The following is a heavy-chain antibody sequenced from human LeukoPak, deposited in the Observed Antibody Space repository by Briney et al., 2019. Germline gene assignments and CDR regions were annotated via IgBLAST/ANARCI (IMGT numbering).Heavy chain of an antibody. CDR2: VNPSGGST. Sequence: ASVKVSCKASGYTFTSYYMHWVRQAPGQGLEWMGIVNPSGGSTSYAQKFQGRVTMTRDTSTSTVYMELSSLRSEDTAVYYCARSITIFGVVIRNNWFDPWGQGTLVTVSS. CDR1: GYTFTSYY. V-gene: IGHV1-46*01. CDR3: ARSITIFGVVIRNNWFDP. D-gene: IGHD3-3*01. J-gene: IGHJ5*02.